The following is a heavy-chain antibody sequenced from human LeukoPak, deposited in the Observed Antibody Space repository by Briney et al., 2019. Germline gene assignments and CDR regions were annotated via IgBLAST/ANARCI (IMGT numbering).Heavy chain of an antibody. V-gene: IGHV4-61*02. D-gene: IGHD7-27*01. CDR2: IYTSGST. CDR3: ARAQSGEPSPMHEYYYYYYMDV. CDR1: GGSISSGSYY. Sequence: SETLSLTCTVSGGSISSGSYYWSWIRQPAGKGLEWIGRIYTSGSTNYNPSLKSRVTISVDTSKNQFSLKLSSVTAADTAVYYCARAQSGEPSPMHEYYYYYYMDVWGKGTTVTISS. J-gene: IGHJ6*03.